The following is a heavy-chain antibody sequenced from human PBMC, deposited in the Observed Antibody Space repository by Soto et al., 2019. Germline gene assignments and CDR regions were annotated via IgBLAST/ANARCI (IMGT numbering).Heavy chain of an antibody. V-gene: IGHV1-18*01. CDR1: GYTFTSYG. CDR3: ARRVKPTVFPYYFDY. Sequence: GASVKVSCKASGYTFTSYGISWVRQAPGQGLEWMGWISAYNGNTNYAQKLQGRVTMTTDTSTSTAYMELRSLRSDDTAVYYCARRVKPTVFPYYFDYWGQGTLVTVSS. J-gene: IGHJ4*02. CDR2: ISAYNGNT. D-gene: IGHD4-4*01.